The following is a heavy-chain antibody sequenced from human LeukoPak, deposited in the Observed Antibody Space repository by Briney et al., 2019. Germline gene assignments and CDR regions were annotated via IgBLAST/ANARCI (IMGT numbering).Heavy chain of an antibody. V-gene: IGHV3-48*03. J-gene: IGHJ4*02. D-gene: IGHD6-13*01. Sequence: GGSLRLACAASGFTFSSYVMNWVGQAPGKGLEWVSYISSSGNTIYYADSVKGRFTVSRDNAKNSLYLQMNSLRAEDTAVYYCARDKAAALDYWGQGTLVTVSS. CDR2: ISSSGNTI. CDR1: GFTFSSYV. CDR3: ARDKAAALDY.